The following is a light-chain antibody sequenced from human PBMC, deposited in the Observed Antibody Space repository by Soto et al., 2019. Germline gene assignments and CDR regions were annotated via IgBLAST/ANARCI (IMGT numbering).Light chain of an antibody. V-gene: IGKV1-12*01. Sequence: DIQMTQSPSSVSASVGDRFTITFRASQGVSTWLAWYQQKPGKAPNLLIYTASSLQSGVPSRFSGSGSGTDFTLTINGLQPEDFATYYCQQAASFPITFGQGTRLETK. J-gene: IGKJ5*01. CDR1: QGVSTW. CDR2: TAS. CDR3: QQAASFPIT.